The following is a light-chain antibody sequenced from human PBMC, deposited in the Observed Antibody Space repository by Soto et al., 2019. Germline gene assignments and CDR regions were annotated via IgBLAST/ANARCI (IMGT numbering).Light chain of an antibody. CDR3: SSYTSSSTLEV. V-gene: IGLV2-14*01. CDR2: EVS. Sequence: SVVNQPTSESGSPRQRMSISCTATSRDVGGYNYVSWYQQHPGKAPKLMIYEVSNRPSGVSNRFSGSKSGNTASLTISGLQAEDEADYYCSSYTSSSTLEVFGTGTKVTVL. J-gene: IGLJ1*01. CDR1: SRDVGGYNY.